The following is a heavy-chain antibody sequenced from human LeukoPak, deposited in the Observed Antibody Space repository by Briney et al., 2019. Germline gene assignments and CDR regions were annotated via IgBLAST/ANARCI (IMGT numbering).Heavy chain of an antibody. CDR3: VRDRGELPHSHFDY. D-gene: IGHD1-26*01. J-gene: IGHJ4*02. Sequence: GASVKVSCKASGYTFTSYGISWVRQAPGQGLEWMGWISAYNGNTNYAQKFQGRVTMTTDTSTNTAYMELRSLRSDDTAVYYCVRDRGELPHSHFDYWGQGSLVTVSS. CDR2: ISAYNGNT. V-gene: IGHV1-18*01. CDR1: GYTFTSYG.